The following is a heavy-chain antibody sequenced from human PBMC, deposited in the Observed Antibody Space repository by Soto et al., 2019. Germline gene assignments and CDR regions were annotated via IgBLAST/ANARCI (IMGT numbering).Heavy chain of an antibody. Sequence: GESLKISCKGSGYSFTSYWIGWVRQMPGKGLEWMGIIYPGDSDTRYSPSFQGQVTISADKSISTAYLQWSSLKASDTAMYYCASSTSTYCSGGSCYNQALYLDYWGQGTLVTVSS. CDR1: GYSFTSYW. J-gene: IGHJ4*02. CDR3: ASSTSTYCSGGSCYNQALYLDY. D-gene: IGHD2-15*01. V-gene: IGHV5-51*01. CDR2: IYPGDSDT.